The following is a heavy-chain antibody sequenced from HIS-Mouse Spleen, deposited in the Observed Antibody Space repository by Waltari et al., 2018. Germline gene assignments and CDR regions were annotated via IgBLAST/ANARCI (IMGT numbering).Heavy chain of an antibody. J-gene: IGHJ6*02. CDR3: ASGSYYYYYGMDV. Sequence: EVQLVESGGGLVQPGGSLRLSCAASGFTVSSNYMSWVRQAPGNGLEWVSVIYSGGSTYYADSVKGRFTISRDNSKNTLYLQMNSLRAEDTAVYYCASGSYYYYYGMDVWGQGTTVTVSS. D-gene: IGHD1-26*01. CDR1: GFTVSSNY. CDR2: IYSGGST. V-gene: IGHV3-66*01.